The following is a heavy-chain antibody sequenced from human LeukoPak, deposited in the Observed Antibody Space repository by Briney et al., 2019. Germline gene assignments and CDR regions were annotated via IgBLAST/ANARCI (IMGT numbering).Heavy chain of an antibody. V-gene: IGHV1-69*01. D-gene: IGHD1-26*01. CDR1: GNSISNYA. Sequence: GASVKVSCKASGNSISNYAVSWVRQAPGQGFEWMGGIIPIFGTADYAQKFQGRVTITADEPTSTAYMELSSLRSEDTAVYYCARGSMMGAIGYWGQGTLVTVSS. CDR3: ARGSMMGAIGY. J-gene: IGHJ4*02. CDR2: IIPIFGTA.